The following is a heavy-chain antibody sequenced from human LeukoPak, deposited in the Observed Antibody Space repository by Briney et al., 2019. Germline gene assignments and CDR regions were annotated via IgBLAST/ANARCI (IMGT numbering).Heavy chain of an antibody. CDR3: ARTSADYGEVLFDY. J-gene: IGHJ4*02. V-gene: IGHV3-53*01. D-gene: IGHD4-17*01. Sequence: PGGSLRLSCAASGFTVSSNYMSWVRQAPGKGLEWVSVIYSGGSTYYADSVEGRFTISRDNSKNTLYLQMNSLRAEDTAVYYCARTSADYGEVLFDYWGQGTLVTVSS. CDR1: GFTVSSNY. CDR2: IYSGGST.